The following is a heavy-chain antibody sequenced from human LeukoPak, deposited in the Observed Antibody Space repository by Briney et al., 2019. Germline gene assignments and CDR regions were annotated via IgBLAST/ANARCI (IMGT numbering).Heavy chain of an antibody. CDR3: ARASGPIKKNRFDQ. CDR1: GFTFSTYG. Sequence: PGGSLRLPCATSGFTFSTYGMEWVRQAPDKGLEWVAIIFSDGIRKYYADSVKGRFTISRDISRSTLYLEMNSLSAEDTAVYYCARASGPIKKNRFDQWGQGTLVTVSS. D-gene: IGHD1-26*01. CDR2: IFSDGIRK. V-gene: IGHV3-30*12. J-gene: IGHJ4*02.